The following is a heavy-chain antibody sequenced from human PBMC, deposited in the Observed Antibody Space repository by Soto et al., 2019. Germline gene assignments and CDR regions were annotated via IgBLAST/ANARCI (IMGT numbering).Heavy chain of an antibody. J-gene: IGHJ6*02. Sequence: QLVESGGRGVQPGRSLRLSCEASEFTFSSYAMHWVRQAPGRGLEWVALISFDGTKEYYADSVKGRFIISRDNSKSMVYLQMDSLRPDATAIYYCARPIPLWSYHYGMDVWGQGTTVTVSS. CDR1: EFTFSSYA. CDR3: ARPIPLWSYHYGMDV. CDR2: ISFDGTKE. D-gene: IGHD2-21*01. V-gene: IGHV3-30*03.